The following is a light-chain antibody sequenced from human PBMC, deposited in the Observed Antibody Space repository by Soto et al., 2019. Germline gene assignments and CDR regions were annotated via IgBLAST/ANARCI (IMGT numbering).Light chain of an antibody. Sequence: EIVLTQFPDTLSLSPGERATLSCRASQSVSSSSLAWYQQKRGQAPRLLIHGASSRATGIPDRFSGSGSGTDSTLTISRLDPEDFAVYYCQQYGSSPRTFGQGTKVEV. CDR3: QQYGSSPRT. CDR1: QSVSSSS. V-gene: IGKV3-20*01. J-gene: IGKJ1*01. CDR2: GAS.